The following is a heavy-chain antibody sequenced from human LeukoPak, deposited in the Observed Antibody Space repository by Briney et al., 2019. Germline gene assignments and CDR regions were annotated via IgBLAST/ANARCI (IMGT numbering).Heavy chain of an antibody. CDR2: IYTSGST. V-gene: IGHV4-61*02. CDR3: ARMGAIAGASANVDF. J-gene: IGHJ4*02. CDR1: GNSISSGDNY. D-gene: IGHD4/OR15-4a*01. Sequence: SETLSLTCTVSGNSISSGDNYWSWIRQPAGKGLEWIGRIYTSGSTNYNPSLKSRVTISGDTSKNQFSLRLNSVTTADTAVYYCARMGAIAGASANVDFWGQGTLVTVSS.